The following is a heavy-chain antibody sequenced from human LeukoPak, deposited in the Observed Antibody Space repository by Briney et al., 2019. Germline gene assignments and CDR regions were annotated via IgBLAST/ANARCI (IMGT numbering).Heavy chain of an antibody. J-gene: IGHJ4*02. CDR3: ARDAHTTMIIY. CDR1: GGSISSYY. Sequence: SETLSLTCTVSGGSISSYYWSWIRQPPGKGLEWIGYIYYSGSTNYNPSLKSRVTMSVDTSKNQFSLKLSSVTAADTAVYYCARDAHTTMIIYWGQGTLVTVSS. V-gene: IGHV4-59*12. CDR2: IYYSGST. D-gene: IGHD3-22*01.